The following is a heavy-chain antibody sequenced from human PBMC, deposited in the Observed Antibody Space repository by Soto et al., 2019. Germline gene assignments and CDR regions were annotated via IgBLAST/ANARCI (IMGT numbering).Heavy chain of an antibody. CDR2: IYSGGST. CDR1: GFTVSSNY. J-gene: IGHJ6*02. Sequence: GGSLRLSCAASGFTVSSNYMSWVRQAPGKGLEWVSVIYSGGSTYYADSVKGRFTISRDNSKNTLYLQMNSLRAEDTAVYYCESGRVTNYYYYGMDVWGQGTTVTVSS. CDR3: ESGRVTNYYYYGMDV. V-gene: IGHV3-53*01. D-gene: IGHD1-26*01.